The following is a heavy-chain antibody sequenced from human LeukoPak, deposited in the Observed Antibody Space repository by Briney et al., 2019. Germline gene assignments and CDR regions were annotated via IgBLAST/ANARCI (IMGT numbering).Heavy chain of an antibody. D-gene: IGHD1-7*01. J-gene: IGHJ4*02. Sequence: PSETLSLTCTVSGGSVNGYYWNRIRQAPGKGLEWIGFIHYSGLTVYSPSLQSRVSMSVDTSRNQFSLDLSSVTAADTALYYCARDPPEDEWNSLDSWGQGILVTVSS. CDR1: GGSVNGYY. CDR3: ARDPPEDEWNSLDS. V-gene: IGHV4-59*02. CDR2: IHYSGLT.